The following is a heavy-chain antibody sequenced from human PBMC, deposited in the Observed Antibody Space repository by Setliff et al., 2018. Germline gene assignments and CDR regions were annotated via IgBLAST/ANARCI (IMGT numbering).Heavy chain of an antibody. J-gene: IGHJ6*03. CDR3: AKGSGYNLGGWYYYYMDV. CDR2: IWYDGSNK. V-gene: IGHV3-30*02. D-gene: IGHD5-12*01. Sequence: PGGSLRLSCAASGFTFSTYRMHWVRQAPGKGLEWVAVIWYDGSNKYYADSVKGRFTISRDNSKNTLYLQMNSLRAEDTAVYYCAKGSGYNLGGWYYYYMDVWGKGTTVTVSS. CDR1: GFTFSTYR.